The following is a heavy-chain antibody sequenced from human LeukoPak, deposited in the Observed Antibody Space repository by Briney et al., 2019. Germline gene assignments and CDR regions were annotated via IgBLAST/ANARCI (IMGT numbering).Heavy chain of an antibody. V-gene: IGHV3-30*02. J-gene: IGHJ4*02. Sequence: GGSLRLSCAASGFNFSIYGMHWVRQAPGKGLEWVTFVRYDQSATVYADSVQGRFAISRDNSKNTVYLQMNSLRVEDTALYFCVKDQGECPGSRCYLRFLEYWGQGILVIVSS. CDR3: VKDQGECPGSRCYLRFLEY. D-gene: IGHD3-3*01. CDR2: VRYDQSAT. CDR1: GFNFSIYG.